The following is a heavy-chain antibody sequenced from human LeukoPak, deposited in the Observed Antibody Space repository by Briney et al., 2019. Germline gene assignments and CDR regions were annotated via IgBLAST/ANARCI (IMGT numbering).Heavy chain of an antibody. D-gene: IGHD1-26*01. CDR1: GFTFSMYS. J-gene: IGHJ4*02. CDR3: ARDLSGSYPFDY. CDR2: ISGFSSTI. Sequence: PAGSLRLSCAASGFTFSMYSMNWVRQAPGKGLEWVSHISGFSSTIHYNDSVKGRFTISRDNAKNSLYLQMNSLREEDTAVYYCARDLSGSYPFDYWGQGTLVTVSS. V-gene: IGHV3-48*02.